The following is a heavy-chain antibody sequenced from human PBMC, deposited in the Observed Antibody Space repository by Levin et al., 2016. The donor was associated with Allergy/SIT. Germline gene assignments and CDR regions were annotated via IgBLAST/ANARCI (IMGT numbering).Heavy chain of an antibody. Sequence: WIRQPPGKGLVWVSRINSDGSSTNYADSVKGRFTVSRDNSKNTLYLQMNSLRAEDTAVYYCAREYNTNWHNCFDPWGQGTLVTVS. J-gene: IGHJ5*02. V-gene: IGHV3-74*01. CDR3: AREYNTNWHNCFDP. CDR2: INSDGSST. D-gene: IGHD6-13*01.